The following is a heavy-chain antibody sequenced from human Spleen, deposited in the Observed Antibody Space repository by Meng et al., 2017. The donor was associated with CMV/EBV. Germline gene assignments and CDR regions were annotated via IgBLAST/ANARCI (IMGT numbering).Heavy chain of an antibody. CDR2: IYPGDSDT. V-gene: IGHV5-51*01. D-gene: IGHD6-19*01. J-gene: IGHJ4*02. CDR3: ARHYNSAWEFDS. CDR1: GYSFTTYW. Sequence: CQGSGYSFTTYWIAWVRQMPGKGLEWMGSIYPGDSDTKYSPSFQGQITISADKSIHTAYLRWSSLKASDTAIYFCARHYNSAWEFDSWGQGTLVTVSS.